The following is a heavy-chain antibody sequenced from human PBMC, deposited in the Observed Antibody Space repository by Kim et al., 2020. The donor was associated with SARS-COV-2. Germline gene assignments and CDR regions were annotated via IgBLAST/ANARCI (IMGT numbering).Heavy chain of an antibody. CDR2: ISYSGST. Sequence: SETLSLTCTVSGGSISSYYWSWIRQPPGKGLEWIGDISYSGSTNYNPSLKSRVTILVDTSKNQFSLNLSSVTAADTAMYYCAGLTRDFRPNDYWGRGALVTVSS. J-gene: IGHJ4*02. CDR1: GGSISSYY. D-gene: IGHD2-2*01. CDR3: AGLTRDFRPNDY. V-gene: IGHV4-59*08.